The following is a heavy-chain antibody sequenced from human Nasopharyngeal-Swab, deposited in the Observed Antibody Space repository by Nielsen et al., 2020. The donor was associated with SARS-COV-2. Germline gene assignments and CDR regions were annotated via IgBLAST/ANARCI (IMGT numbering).Heavy chain of an antibody. J-gene: IGHJ6*03. D-gene: IGHD1-26*01. CDR2: ISYDGSKK. CDR1: GFTFSSYG. Sequence: GESLKISCAASGFTFSSYGMHWVRQAPGKGLEWVAFISYDGSKKYFLDSVKGRFPISRDNPMNRMYLQMNSLRAEDTALYYCARVDRGGLYFSEYYYYMDVWGKGTSVTVSS. CDR3: ARVDRGGLYFSEYYYYMDV. V-gene: IGHV3-30*03.